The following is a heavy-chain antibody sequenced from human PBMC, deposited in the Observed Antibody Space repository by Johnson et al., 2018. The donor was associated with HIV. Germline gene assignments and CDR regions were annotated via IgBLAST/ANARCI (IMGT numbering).Heavy chain of an antibody. J-gene: IGHJ3*02. D-gene: IGHD6-13*01. CDR3: ARGKGAAAGLDAFDI. CDR1: GFTFGSYG. CDR2: ISYDGNNI. Sequence: QMLLVESGGGVVQPWRSLRLSCAASGFTFGSYGIHWVRQVPGKGLEWVAVISYDGNNIYYSDSVKGRFTISRDNSKNTLYLQMDALRPGDTGIYYCARGKGAAAGLDAFDIWGQGSMVTFSS. V-gene: IGHV3-30*03.